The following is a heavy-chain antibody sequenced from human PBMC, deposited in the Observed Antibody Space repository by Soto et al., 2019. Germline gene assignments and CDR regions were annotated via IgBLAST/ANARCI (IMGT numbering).Heavy chain of an antibody. J-gene: IGHJ3*02. Sequence: EVPLVESGGGLVQPGRSLRLSCAASGFTFDDYAMHWVRQAPGEGLEWVPGISWNSGSIGYPDSVKGRFTISRDTAKNSRDLQMNSLRAEDTALYYCAKVYVDTALFGAFDIWCEGTMVTVSS. CDR2: ISWNSGSI. CDR1: GFTFDDYA. V-gene: IGHV3-9*01. CDR3: AKVYVDTALFGAFDI. D-gene: IGHD5-18*01.